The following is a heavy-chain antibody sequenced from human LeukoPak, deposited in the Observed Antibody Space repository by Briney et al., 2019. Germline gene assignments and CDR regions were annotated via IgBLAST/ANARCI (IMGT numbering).Heavy chain of an antibody. CDR3: ARDIMGGWFDP. CDR1: GGSISSYY. J-gene: IGHJ5*02. Sequence: NPSETLSLTCTVSGGSISSYYWSWIRQPPGKGLEWIGYIYYSGSTNYNPSLKSRVTISVDTSKNQFSLKLSSVTAADTAVYYCARDIMGGWFDPWGQGTLVTVSS. D-gene: IGHD1-26*01. V-gene: IGHV4-59*01. CDR2: IYYSGST.